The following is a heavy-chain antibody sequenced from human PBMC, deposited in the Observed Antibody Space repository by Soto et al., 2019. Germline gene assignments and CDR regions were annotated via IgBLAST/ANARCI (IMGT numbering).Heavy chain of an antibody. CDR3: ARVRQGCSANNCYFDP. V-gene: IGHV4-4*02. CDR1: GGSVRAPDW. Sequence: KTSETLSLTCTLPGGSVRAPDWWNWVRQSPDKGLEWIAEVHISGHSNYNPSLRSRVSVSIDSSKNQFYLNLNSVTAADTAIYYCARVRQGCSANNCYFDPWGQGTQVTVSS. J-gene: IGHJ5*01. CDR2: VHISGHS. D-gene: IGHD1-1*01.